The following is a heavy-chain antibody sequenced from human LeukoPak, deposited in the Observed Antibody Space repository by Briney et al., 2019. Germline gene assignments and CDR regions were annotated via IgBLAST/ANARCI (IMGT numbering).Heavy chain of an antibody. D-gene: IGHD3-16*01. J-gene: IGHJ4*02. CDR1: GFTLSSYA. Sequence: GGSLRLSCAASGFTLSSYAMHWVRQAPGKGLEYVSAISSNGGSTYYANSVKGRFTISRDNSKNTLYLQMGSLRAEDMAVYYCARSMITFGGVIPLASFDYWGQGTLVTVSS. CDR2: ISSNGGST. CDR3: ARSMITFGGVIPLASFDY. V-gene: IGHV3-64*01.